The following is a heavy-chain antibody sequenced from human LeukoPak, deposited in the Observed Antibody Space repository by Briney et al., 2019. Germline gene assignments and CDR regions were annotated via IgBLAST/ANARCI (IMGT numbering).Heavy chain of an antibody. CDR3: CSYGLDAFDI. CDR1: GGSFSGYY. D-gene: IGHD2-15*01. J-gene: IGHJ3*02. Sequence: SETLSLTCAVYGGSFSGYYWSWIRQPPGKGLEWIGFIYYSGSTYYNPSLKSRVTISVDTSKNQFSLKLSSVTAADTAVYYCCSYGLDAFDIWGQGTMVTVSS. CDR2: IYYSGST. V-gene: IGHV4-34*01.